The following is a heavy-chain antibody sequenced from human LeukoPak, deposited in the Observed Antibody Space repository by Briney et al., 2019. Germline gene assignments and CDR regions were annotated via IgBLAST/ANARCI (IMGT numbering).Heavy chain of an antibody. J-gene: IGHJ4*02. CDR1: GFTFDDYG. CDR3: ARDGGGDWNY. D-gene: IGHD2-21*02. V-gene: IGHV3-20*04. CDR2: INWNGGST. Sequence: SGGSLRLSCAASGFTFDDYGTRWVRQAPGKGLEWVSGINWNGGSTGYADSVKGRFTISRDNAKNSLYLQMNSLRAEDTAVYYCARDGGGDWNYWGQGTLVTVSS.